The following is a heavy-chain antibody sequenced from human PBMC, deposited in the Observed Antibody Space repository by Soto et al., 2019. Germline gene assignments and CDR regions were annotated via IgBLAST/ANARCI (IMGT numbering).Heavy chain of an antibody. CDR1: GGSISSSSYY. V-gene: IGHV4-39*01. CDR2: IYYSGST. CDR3: ARRPHSYYYYMDV. Sequence: QLQLQESGPGLVKPSETLSLTCTVSGGSISSSSYYWGWIRQPPGKGLEWIGSIYYSGSTYYNPSLKSRVTISVDTSKNQFSLKLSSVTAADTAVYYCARRPHSYYYYMDVWGKGTTVTVSS. J-gene: IGHJ6*03.